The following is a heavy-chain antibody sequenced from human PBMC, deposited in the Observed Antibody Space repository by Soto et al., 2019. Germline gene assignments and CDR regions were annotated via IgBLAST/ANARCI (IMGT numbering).Heavy chain of an antibody. Sequence: SETLSLTCAVYGGSFSGYYWTWIRQPPGTGLEWIGEINHSGSTNYNPSLKSRVTISVDTSKNQFSLKLTSVTAADTAVYYCARQIAGGDYYGMDVWGQGTTVTVSS. V-gene: IGHV4-34*01. CDR3: ARQIAGGDYYGMDV. CDR1: GGSFSGYY. CDR2: INHSGST. D-gene: IGHD3-10*01. J-gene: IGHJ6*02.